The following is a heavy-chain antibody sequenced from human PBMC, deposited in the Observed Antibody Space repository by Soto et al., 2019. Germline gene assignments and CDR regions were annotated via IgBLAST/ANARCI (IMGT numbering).Heavy chain of an antibody. D-gene: IGHD3-9*01. CDR3: ARNQDEAYYDILTGYYAYYFYYGMDV. J-gene: IGHJ6*02. Sequence: SVKVSCKASGGTFSSYAISWVRQAPGQGLEWMGGVIPIFGTANYAQKFQGRVTITADESASTAYMELSSLRSEDTAVYYCARNQDEAYYDILTGYYAYYFYYGMDVWGQGTTVTVSS. CDR1: GGTFSSYA. CDR2: VIPIFGTA. V-gene: IGHV1-69*13.